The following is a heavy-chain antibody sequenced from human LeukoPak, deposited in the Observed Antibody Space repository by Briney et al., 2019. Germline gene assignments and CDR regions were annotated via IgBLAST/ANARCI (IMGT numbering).Heavy chain of an antibody. Sequence: PGGSLRLSCAASGFTFNTYSMTWVRQAPGKGLERVSYISSSSTTKKYADSVKGRFTISRDNAKNSLYLQMNSLRDEDTAVYYCAIGPYCSSSSCLPFGYWGQGTLVTVSS. J-gene: IGHJ4*02. CDR2: ISSSSTTK. CDR1: GFTFNTYS. V-gene: IGHV3-48*02. CDR3: AIGPYCSSSSCLPFGY. D-gene: IGHD2-2*01.